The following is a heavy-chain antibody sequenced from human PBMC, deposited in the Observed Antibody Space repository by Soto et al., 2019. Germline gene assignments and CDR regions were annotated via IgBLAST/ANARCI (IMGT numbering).Heavy chain of an antibody. CDR3: ASQGQYSGSYPFDY. CDR2: IIPILGIA. CDR1: GGTFSSYT. J-gene: IGHJ4*02. Sequence: QVQLVQSGAEVKKPGSSVKVSCKASGGTFSSYTISWVRQAPGQGLEWMGRIIPILGIANYAQKFQGRVTIXAXKXXSTAYMELSSLRSEDTAVYYCASQGQYSGSYPFDYWGQGTLVTVSS. V-gene: IGHV1-69*02. D-gene: IGHD1-26*01.